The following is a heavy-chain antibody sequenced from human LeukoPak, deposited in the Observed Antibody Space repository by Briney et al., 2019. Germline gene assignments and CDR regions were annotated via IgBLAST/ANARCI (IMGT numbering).Heavy chain of an antibody. CDR1: GYTFTSYY. CDR3: ARALGVVSHFDY. CDR2: INPNSGGT. Sequence: ASVKVSCKASGYTFTSYYMHWMRQAPGQGLEWMGWINPNSGGTNYAQKFQGRVTVTRDTSISTAYMELSRLRSDDTAVYYCARALGVVSHFDYWGQGTLVTVSS. V-gene: IGHV1-2*02. J-gene: IGHJ4*02. D-gene: IGHD3-3*01.